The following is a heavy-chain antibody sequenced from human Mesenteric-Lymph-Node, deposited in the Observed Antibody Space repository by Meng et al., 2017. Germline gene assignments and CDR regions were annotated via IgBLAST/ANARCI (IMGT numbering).Heavy chain of an antibody. CDR2: ITGSGAST. V-gene: IGHV3-23*01. Sequence: GGSLRLSCAASGFTFSSYWMSWVRQAPGQGLEWVSTITGSGASTYYADSVKGRFTISRDNSKNTLSLQMNSLRAEDTAVYYCALGCSSDSCPRNWGQGTLVTVSS. D-gene: IGHD2-15*01. J-gene: IGHJ4*02. CDR1: GFTFSSYW. CDR3: ALGCSSDSCPRN.